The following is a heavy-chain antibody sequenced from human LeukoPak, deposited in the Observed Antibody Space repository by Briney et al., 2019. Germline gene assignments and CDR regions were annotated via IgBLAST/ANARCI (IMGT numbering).Heavy chain of an antibody. CDR2: IDYSETT. V-gene: IGHV4-59*12. J-gene: IGHJ4*02. D-gene: IGHD1-26*01. Sequence: PSETLSLTCTVSGGSITSYYYNWIRQPPGKGLEWIGHIDYSETTTYNPSLKSRVTMSVDTSKNQFSLKLSSVTAADTAVYYCALSSGSYGSVDYWGQGTLVTVSS. CDR1: GGSITSYY. CDR3: ALSSGSYGSVDY.